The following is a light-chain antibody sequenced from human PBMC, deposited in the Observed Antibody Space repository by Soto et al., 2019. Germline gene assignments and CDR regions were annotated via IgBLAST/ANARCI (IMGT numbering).Light chain of an antibody. CDR2: DVN. V-gene: IGLV2-14*01. CDR3: SSYRSGSTLV. CDR1: SSDVGGSNY. Sequence: QSALTQPASVSGSPGQSITISCTGTSSDVGGSNYVSWYQQHPGKAPKLMIYDVNDRPSGISNRFSGSKSGNTASLTSSGLQAEDEADYYCSSYRSGSTLVFGGGTKLTVL. J-gene: IGLJ2*01.